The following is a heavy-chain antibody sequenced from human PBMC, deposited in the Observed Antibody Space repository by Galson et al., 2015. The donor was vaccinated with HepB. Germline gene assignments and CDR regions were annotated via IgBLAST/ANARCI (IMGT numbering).Heavy chain of an antibody. J-gene: IGHJ4*02. D-gene: IGHD3-22*01. V-gene: IGHV6-1*01. Sequence: CAISGDSVSNNYAAWNWIRQSPSRGLEWLGRTYYRSKWCNDYANSVKSRVAINSDTSKNQFSLHLKSVTPDDTAVYYCARKIHKYFYDSSGYDYWGQGSLVTAS. CDR3: ARKIHKYFYDSSGYDY. CDR1: GDSVSNNYAA. CDR2: TYYRSKWCN.